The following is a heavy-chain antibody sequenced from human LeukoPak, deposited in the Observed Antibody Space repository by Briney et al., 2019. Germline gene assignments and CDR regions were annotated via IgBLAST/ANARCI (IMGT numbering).Heavy chain of an antibody. J-gene: IGHJ4*02. CDR2: IFPADSNT. Sequence: GESLKISCKVSGYTFTHNWIGWVRQKPGRGLEWLGVIFPADSNTAYSSSFRGQVTISVDKSIDTAYLQWGSLKASDSAIYYCARHRATGTWSDFDYWGQGTVVTVSS. CDR3: ARHRATGTWSDFDY. V-gene: IGHV5-51*01. D-gene: IGHD1-14*01. CDR1: GYTFTHNW.